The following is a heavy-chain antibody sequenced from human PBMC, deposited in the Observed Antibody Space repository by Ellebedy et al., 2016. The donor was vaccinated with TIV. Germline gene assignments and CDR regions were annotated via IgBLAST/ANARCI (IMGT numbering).Heavy chain of an antibody. V-gene: IGHV1-18*01. D-gene: IGHD6-19*01. CDR2: ISAHNDNT. CDR1: GYSFTSYG. Sequence: AASVKVSCKASGYSFTSYGFSWVRQAPGQRLEWMGWISAHNDNTNYAQKFQGRVTMTTNPSTTTAYMELTSLRSDDTAMYYCARRLRLMYSSGSFDYWGQGTPVTVSS. J-gene: IGHJ4*02. CDR3: ARRLRLMYSSGSFDY.